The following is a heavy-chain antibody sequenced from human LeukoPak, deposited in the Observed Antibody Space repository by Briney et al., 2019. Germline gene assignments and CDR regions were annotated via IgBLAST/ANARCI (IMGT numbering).Heavy chain of an antibody. Sequence: PGGSLRLSCAASSFDFIGTWMTWVRQAPGKGLEWVGRIESNSAGGTADYAAPVQGRFTISRDDSKDTLYLQMNSLKTEDTAVYYCVAVASHYLRGGSCHYYIYWGQGTLVTVSS. CDR1: SFDFIGTW. V-gene: IGHV3-15*04. D-gene: IGHD2-2*01. CDR2: IESNSAGGTA. CDR3: VAVASHYLRGGSCHYYIY. J-gene: IGHJ4*02.